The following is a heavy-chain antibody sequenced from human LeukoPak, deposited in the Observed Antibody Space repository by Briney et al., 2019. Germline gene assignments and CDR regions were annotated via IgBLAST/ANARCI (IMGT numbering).Heavy chain of an antibody. J-gene: IGHJ4*02. V-gene: IGHV3-7*01. CDR1: GFTFSNYW. Sequence: GGSLRLSCAASGFTFSNYWMTWVRQAPGKGLEWVANIKQDGSEKYYVDSVKGRFTISRDNAKNSLYLQMNSLRAEDAAVYYCARRYFDYWGQGTLVTVSS. CDR2: IKQDGSEK. CDR3: ARRYFDY.